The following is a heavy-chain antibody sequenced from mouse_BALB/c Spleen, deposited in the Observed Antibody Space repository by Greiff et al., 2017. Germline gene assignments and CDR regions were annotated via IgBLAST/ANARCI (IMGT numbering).Heavy chain of an antibody. CDR1: GFSLSRYS. J-gene: IGHJ3*01. CDR3: ARKDYYGGDGFAY. D-gene: IGHD1-1*02. CDR2: IWGGGST. Sequence: VKLMESGPGLVAPSQSLSITCTVSGFSLSRYSVHWVRQPPGKGLEWLGMIWGGGSTDYNSALKSRLSISKDNSRSQVFLKMNSLQTDDTAMYYCARKDYYGGDGFAYWGQGTLVTVSA. V-gene: IGHV2-6-4*01.